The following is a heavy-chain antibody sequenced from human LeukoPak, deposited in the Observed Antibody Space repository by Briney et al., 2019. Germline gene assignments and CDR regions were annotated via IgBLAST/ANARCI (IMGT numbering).Heavy chain of an antibody. D-gene: IGHD1-26*01. Sequence: GGSLRLSCSASGFTFTNYNMNWVRQAPGKGLEWVSSITSSSRYIYYADSVKGRFAISRDNAKNSLYLQMNSLRAEDTAVYYCARDRGSYTLDYWGQGALVTVSS. J-gene: IGHJ4*02. CDR3: ARDRGSYTLDY. CDR2: ITSSSRYI. V-gene: IGHV3-21*01. CDR1: GFTFTNYN.